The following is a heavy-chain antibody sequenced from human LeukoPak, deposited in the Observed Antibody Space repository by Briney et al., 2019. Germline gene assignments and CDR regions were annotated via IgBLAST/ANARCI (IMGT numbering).Heavy chain of an antibody. D-gene: IGHD6-19*01. J-gene: IGHJ5*02. CDR2: FDPEDGET. CDR3: ATKGRRQWLVT. V-gene: IGHV1-24*01. Sequence: ASVKVSCKASGYTFNTYGITWVRQAPGQGLEWMGGFDPEDGETIYAQKFQGRVTMTEDTSTDTAYMELSSLRSEDTAVYYCATKGRRQWLVTWGQGTLVTVSS. CDR1: GYTFNTYG.